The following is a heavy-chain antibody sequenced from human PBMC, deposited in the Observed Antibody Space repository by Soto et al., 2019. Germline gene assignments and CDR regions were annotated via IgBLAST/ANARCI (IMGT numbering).Heavy chain of an antibody. CDR2: IYYSGST. D-gene: IGHD1-26*01. CDR1: GGSISSYY. CDR3: ARSLYSGSYTNWFDP. J-gene: IGHJ5*02. V-gene: IGHV4-59*01. Sequence: LTCTVSGGSISSYYWSWIRQPPGKGLEYIGYIYYSGSTNYNPSLKSRVTISVDTSKKQFSLKLSSVTAADTAVYYCARSLYSGSYTNWFDPWGQGTLVTVSS.